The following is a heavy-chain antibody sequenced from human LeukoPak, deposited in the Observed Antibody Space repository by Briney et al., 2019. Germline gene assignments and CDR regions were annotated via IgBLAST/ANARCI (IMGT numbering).Heavy chain of an antibody. Sequence: ASVKVSCKASGYTFTSYGISWVRQAPGQGLEWMGWISAYNGNTNYAQKLQGRVTMTIDTSTSTAYMELRSLRSDDTAVYYCARAAVRGVIRKYNWFDPWGQGTLVTVSS. CDR2: ISAYNGNT. CDR3: ARAAVRGVIRKYNWFDP. CDR1: GYTFTSYG. J-gene: IGHJ5*02. V-gene: IGHV1-18*04. D-gene: IGHD3-10*01.